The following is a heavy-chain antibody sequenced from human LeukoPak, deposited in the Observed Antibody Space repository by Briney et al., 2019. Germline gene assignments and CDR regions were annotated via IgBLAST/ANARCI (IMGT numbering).Heavy chain of an antibody. D-gene: IGHD5-12*01. CDR2: IHYTGNI. V-gene: IGHV4-59*01. J-gene: IGHJ4*02. Sequence: SETLSLTCTVSGGSINSNYWSWIRQPPGKGLEWIGFIHYTGNIDHNPSLKSRLTISIDTSKNQFSLKLTSVTAADTAVYYCAREGGHSGFFDFWGQGTLVTVSA. CDR3: AREGGHSGFFDF. CDR1: GGSINSNY.